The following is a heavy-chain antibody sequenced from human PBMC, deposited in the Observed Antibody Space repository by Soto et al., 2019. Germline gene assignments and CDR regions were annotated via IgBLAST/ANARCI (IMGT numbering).Heavy chain of an antibody. J-gene: IGHJ4*02. CDR3: ARDRYSSSRYPDF. V-gene: IGHV3-23*01. Sequence: LRLSCAGSGFTFSHYAMNWVRQAPGKGLERVSAISGSGGVTNYADSVKGRSTISRDNSNDTVYLLLNSLRAEDTAVYYCARDRYSSSRYPDFWGRGTLVTVSS. CDR2: ISGSGGVT. CDR1: GFTFSHYA. D-gene: IGHD6-13*01.